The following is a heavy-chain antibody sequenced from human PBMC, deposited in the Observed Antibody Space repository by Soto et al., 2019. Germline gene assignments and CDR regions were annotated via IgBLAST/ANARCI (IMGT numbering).Heavy chain of an antibody. Sequence: QITLKESGPPLVKPTQTLTLTCSFSGFSLSTRGVGVGWIRQPPGKALEWLALIFWDADKWYGPSLTSRLTITEDTSKSPVVLTMTNMDPVDTATYYCAHRSRGYAYYFDQRGQGTLVTVSP. CDR1: GFSLSTRGVG. CDR2: IFWDADK. V-gene: IGHV2-5*05. CDR3: AHRSRGYAYYFDQ. J-gene: IGHJ4*02. D-gene: IGHD5-12*01.